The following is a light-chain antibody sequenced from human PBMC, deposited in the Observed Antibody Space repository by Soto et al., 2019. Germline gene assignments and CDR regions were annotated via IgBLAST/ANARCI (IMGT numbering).Light chain of an antibody. CDR1: QSVSSSY. J-gene: IGKJ5*01. CDR3: QQYDSSPIT. Sequence: EIVLTQSPGTLSLSPGERATLSCRASQSVSSSYLAWCQQKPGQAPRLLSYGASSRATGIPDRFSGSGSGTDFTLTISRLEPEDFAVYYCQQYDSSPITFGQGTRLEIK. CDR2: GAS. V-gene: IGKV3-20*01.